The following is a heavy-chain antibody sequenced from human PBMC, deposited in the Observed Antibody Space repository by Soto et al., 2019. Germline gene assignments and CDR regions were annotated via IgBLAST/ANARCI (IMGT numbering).Heavy chain of an antibody. V-gene: IGHV4-30-4*08. CDR2: IHHSGGI. CDR3: AREDDGGDSLDV. J-gene: IGHJ6*02. CDR1: GGSSSSDYYH. Sequence: SETRSLTCTVSGGSSSSDYYHWTGIRQSPGKGLEWIVYIHHSGGILYNPSLKSRVTISVDTSKNQFSLHLSSVTAADTAVYFCAREDDGGDSLDVWGQGTTVTVSS. D-gene: IGHD2-21*02.